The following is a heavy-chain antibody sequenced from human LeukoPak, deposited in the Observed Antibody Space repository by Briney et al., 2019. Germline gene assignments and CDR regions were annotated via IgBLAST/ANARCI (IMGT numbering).Heavy chain of an antibody. J-gene: IGHJ4*02. V-gene: IGHV3-20*04. Sequence: PGGTLRLSCAASGFTFDDYGMSWVRQAPGKGLGWVSGINWNGGSTGYADSVKGRFTISRDNAKNSLYLQMNSLRAEDTALYYCARGIVGATSNFDYWGQGTLVTVSS. D-gene: IGHD1-26*01. CDR3: ARGIVGATSNFDY. CDR1: GFTFDDYG. CDR2: INWNGGST.